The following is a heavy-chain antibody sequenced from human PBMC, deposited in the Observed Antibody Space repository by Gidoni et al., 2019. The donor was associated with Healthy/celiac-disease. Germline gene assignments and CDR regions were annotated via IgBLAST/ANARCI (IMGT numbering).Heavy chain of an antibody. Sequence: EVQLLESGGGLVQPGGSLRLSCADSGFTLSSYAMSWVRQAPGKGLEWVSAISGSGGSTYYADAVKGRFTISRDNSKNTLYLQMNSLRAEDTAVYYCAKDHSGYYPYGMDVWGQGTTVTVSS. J-gene: IGHJ6*02. V-gene: IGHV3-23*01. CDR1: GFTLSSYA. CDR2: ISGSGGST. D-gene: IGHD3-22*01. CDR3: AKDHSGYYPYGMDV.